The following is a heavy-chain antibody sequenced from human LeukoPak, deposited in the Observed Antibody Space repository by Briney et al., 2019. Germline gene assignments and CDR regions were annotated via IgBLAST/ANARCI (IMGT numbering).Heavy chain of an antibody. J-gene: IGHJ6*03. CDR1: GFAFSSFA. Sequence: QSGGSLRLSCAASGFAFSSFAMGWVRQSPGKGLEWLSTINGGGNTTFYSDSVRGRFTISRDNSKNTLYSHMDSLRPDDTAIYYCTKELHVAVAVADYYYFYMDAWGRGTAVTVSS. D-gene: IGHD6-19*01. V-gene: IGHV3-23*01. CDR2: INGGGNTT. CDR3: TKELHVAVAVADYYYFYMDA.